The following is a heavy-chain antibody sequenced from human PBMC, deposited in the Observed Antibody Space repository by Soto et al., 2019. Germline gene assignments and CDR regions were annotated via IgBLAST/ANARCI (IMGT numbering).Heavy chain of an antibody. CDR1: GFTFSSYA. D-gene: IGHD3-9*01. J-gene: IGHJ3*02. CDR3: AFAQYYDILTGYFPRPDAFDI. V-gene: IGHV3-23*01. CDR2: ISGSGGST. Sequence: PGGSLRLSCAASGFTFSSYAMSWVRQAPGKGLEWVSAISGSGGSTYYADSVKGRFTISRDNSKNTLYLQMNSLRAEGTAVYYCAFAQYYDILTGYFPRPDAFDIWGQGTMVTVSS.